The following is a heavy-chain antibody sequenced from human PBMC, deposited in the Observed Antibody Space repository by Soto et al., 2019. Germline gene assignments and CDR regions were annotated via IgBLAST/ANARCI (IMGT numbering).Heavy chain of an antibody. J-gene: IGHJ5*02. CDR1: GFTFSSYG. V-gene: IGHV3-30*18. Sequence: VGSLRLSCAASGFTFSSYGMHWVRQAPGKGLEWVAVISYDGSNKYYADSVKGRFTISRDNSKNTLYLQMNSLRAEDTAVYYCAKDRSIAETQLYNWFDPCGQRTLVTVSS. CDR3: AKDRSIAETQLYNWFDP. D-gene: IGHD6-6*01. CDR2: ISYDGSNK.